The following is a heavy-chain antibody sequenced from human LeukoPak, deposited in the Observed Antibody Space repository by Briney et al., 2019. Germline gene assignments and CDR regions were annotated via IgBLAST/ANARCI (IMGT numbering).Heavy chain of an antibody. J-gene: IGHJ3*02. D-gene: IGHD5/OR15-5a*01. CDR1: GGSISSSSYY. CDR2: IYYSGST. CDR3: AANLRGDTFNK. Sequence: SETLSLTCTVSGGSISSSSYYWGWIRQPPGKGLEWIGSIYYSGSTYYNPSLKSRVTISVDTSKNQFSLKLSSVTAADTAVYHCAANLRGDTFNKWGQGTMVTVSS. V-gene: IGHV4-39*07.